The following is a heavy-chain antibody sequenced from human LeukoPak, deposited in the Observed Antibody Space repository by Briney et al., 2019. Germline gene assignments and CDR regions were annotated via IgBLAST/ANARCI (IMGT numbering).Heavy chain of an antibody. D-gene: IGHD3-16*01. Sequence: ASETLSLTCTVSGGSISSYYWSWIRQPPGKGLEWIGYIYYSGSTNYNPSLKSRVTISVDTSKNQFSLKLSSVTAADTAVYYCAGGGYYYYYYMDVWGKGTTVTVSS. V-gene: IGHV4-59*08. J-gene: IGHJ6*03. CDR1: GGSISSYY. CDR3: AGGGYYYYYYMDV. CDR2: IYYSGST.